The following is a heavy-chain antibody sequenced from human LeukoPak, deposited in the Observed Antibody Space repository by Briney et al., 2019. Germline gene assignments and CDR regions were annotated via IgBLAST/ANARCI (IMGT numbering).Heavy chain of an antibody. CDR3: AKFPSESYSSSWYAT. V-gene: IGHV3-23*01. CDR1: GFTFNSYG. CDR2: ISGSGGST. J-gene: IGHJ5*02. D-gene: IGHD6-13*01. Sequence: PGGSLRLSCVASGFTFNSYGMTWARQAPGKGLEWVSAISGSGGSTYYADSVKGRFTISRDNSKNTLYLQMNGLRVEDTAVYYCAKFPSESYSSSWYATWGQGTLVTVSS.